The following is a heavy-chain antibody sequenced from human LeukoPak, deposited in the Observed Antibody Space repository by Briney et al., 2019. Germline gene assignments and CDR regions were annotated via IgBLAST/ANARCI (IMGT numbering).Heavy chain of an antibody. D-gene: IGHD3-3*01. J-gene: IGHJ6*02. CDR1: GFTFSSYA. V-gene: IGHV3-30-3*01. CDR3: AKDPLYDFWSGPYYYCGMDV. CDR2: ISYDGSNK. Sequence: PGGSLRLSCAASGFTFSSYAMHWVRQAPGKGLEWVAVISYDGSNKCYADSVKGRFTISRDNSKNTLYLQMNSLRAEDTAVYYCAKDPLYDFWSGPYYYCGMDVWGQGTTVTVSS.